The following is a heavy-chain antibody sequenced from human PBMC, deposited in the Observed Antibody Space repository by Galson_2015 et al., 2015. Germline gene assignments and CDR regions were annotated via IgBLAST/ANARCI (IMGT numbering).Heavy chain of an antibody. J-gene: IGHJ3*02. CDR2: INPSGGST. V-gene: IGHV1-46*01. CDR1: GYTFTSYY. CDR3: ARVMNYCSSTSCYSDAFDI. D-gene: IGHD2-2*01. Sequence: SVKVSCKASGYTFTSYYMHWVRQAPGQGLEWMGIINPSGGSTSYAQKFQGRVTMTRDTSTSTVYMGLSSLRSEDTAVYYCARVMNYCSSTSCYSDAFDIWGQGTMVTVSS.